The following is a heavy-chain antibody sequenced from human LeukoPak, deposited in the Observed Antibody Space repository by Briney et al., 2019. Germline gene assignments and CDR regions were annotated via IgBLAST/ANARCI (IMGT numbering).Heavy chain of an antibody. CDR1: GFTFSSYG. Sequence: PGGSLRLSCAASGFTFSSYGMSWIRQVPGKGLEWVSGITGSGGTTHYADSVRGRFTISRDNSKNTLYLQMNSLRAEDTAVYYCAKDYDTSGYYYNYYYGMDVWGQGTTVTVSS. V-gene: IGHV3-23*01. CDR3: AKDYDTSGYYYNYYYGMDV. D-gene: IGHD3-22*01. CDR2: ITGSGGTT. J-gene: IGHJ6*02.